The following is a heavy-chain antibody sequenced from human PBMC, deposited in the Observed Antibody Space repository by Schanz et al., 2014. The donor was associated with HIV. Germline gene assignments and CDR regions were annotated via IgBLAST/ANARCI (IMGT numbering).Heavy chain of an antibody. J-gene: IGHJ4*02. D-gene: IGHD1-26*01. CDR2: ITWNNRVT. Sequence: EVQLVESGGGLAQPGRSLRLSCAASGFTLDDFAMHWVRQSPERGLEWVSGITWNNRVTGYADSVKGRFTISRDPAKNTLFLHMNNLRGDDTALYYCVKDFTASKGGFDYWGQGTLVIVSS. CDR3: VKDFTASKGGFDY. V-gene: IGHV3-9*01. CDR1: GFTLDDFA.